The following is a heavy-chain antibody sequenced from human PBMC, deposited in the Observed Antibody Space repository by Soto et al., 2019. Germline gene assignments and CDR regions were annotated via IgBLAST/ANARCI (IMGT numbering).Heavy chain of an antibody. CDR3: ARGETTVTTRGGFDY. J-gene: IGHJ4*02. Sequence: QLQLQESGSGLVKPSQTLSLTCAVSGGSISSGGYSWSWIRQPPGKGLESIGYIYHSGSTYYNPSLKSRVTISVDRSKNQFSLKLSSVTAADTAVYYCARGETTVTTRGGFDYWGQGTLVTVSS. CDR1: GGSISSGGYS. D-gene: IGHD4-17*01. CDR2: IYHSGST. V-gene: IGHV4-30-2*01.